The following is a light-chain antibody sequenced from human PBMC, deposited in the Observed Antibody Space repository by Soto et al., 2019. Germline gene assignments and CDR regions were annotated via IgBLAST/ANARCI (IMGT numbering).Light chain of an antibody. Sequence: EIVFTQSPSTLSLSQGERATLSCRASQSVSSSYLAWYQQKPGQAPRLLIYGASSRATGIPDRFSGSGSGTDFTLTITRLEPEDFAVYYCQQYGSSPQTFGQGANVDIK. CDR2: GAS. V-gene: IGKV3-20*01. CDR1: QSVSSSY. CDR3: QQYGSSPQT. J-gene: IGKJ1*01.